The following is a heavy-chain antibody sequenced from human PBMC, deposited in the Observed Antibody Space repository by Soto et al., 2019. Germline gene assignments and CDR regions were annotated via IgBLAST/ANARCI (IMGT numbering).Heavy chain of an antibody. D-gene: IGHD6-13*01. V-gene: IGHV1-18*01. J-gene: IGHJ3*02. CDR2: ISAYNGNT. CDR3: ARDQYSSSWLDAFDI. CDR1: GYTFTSYG. Sequence: GASVKVSCKASGYTFTSYGISWVRQAPGQGLEWMGWISAYNGNTNYAQKLQGRVTMTTDTSTSTAYMELRSLRSDDTAVYYCARDQYSSSWLDAFDIWGQGTMVPSPQ.